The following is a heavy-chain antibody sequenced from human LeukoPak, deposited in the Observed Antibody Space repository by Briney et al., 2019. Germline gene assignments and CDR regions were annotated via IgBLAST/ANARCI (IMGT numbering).Heavy chain of an antibody. J-gene: IGHJ3*02. D-gene: IGHD3-3*01. CDR3: ARDNTIFGVVTDAFDI. CDR1: GYTFTSYG. Sequence: ASVKVSCKASGYTFTSYGISWVRPAPGQGLEWMGWISAYNGNTNYAQKLQGRVTMTTDTSTSTAYMELRSLRSDDTAVYYCARDNTIFGVVTDAFDIWGQGTMVTVSS. CDR2: ISAYNGNT. V-gene: IGHV1-18*01.